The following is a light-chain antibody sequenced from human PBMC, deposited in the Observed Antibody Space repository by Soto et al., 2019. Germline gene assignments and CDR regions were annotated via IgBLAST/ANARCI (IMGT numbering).Light chain of an antibody. V-gene: IGLV2-14*03. CDR1: SSDVGSYDY. CDR3: CAYSTRGTHV. CDR2: DVN. J-gene: IGLJ1*01. Sequence: QSALTQPASVSGSPGQSITFSCTGTSSDVGSYDYVSWHQQHPGKAPKLIIYDVNNRPSGVPSRFSGSKSGNTAPLIISGLQSEDEADYYGCAYSTRGTHVFGTGTKLTVL.